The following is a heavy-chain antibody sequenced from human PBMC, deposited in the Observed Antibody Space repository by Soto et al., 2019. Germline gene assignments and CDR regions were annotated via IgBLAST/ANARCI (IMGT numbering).Heavy chain of an antibody. Sequence: PGGSLRLSCAASGFTFSGHGMHWVRQAPGKGLEWVAVISYDGSEKYYGESVKGRFTISRDNSKNTLFLQMNGLRPEDTAVYYCAKENDFGGLGANWGQGTLVTVSS. D-gene: IGHD3-3*01. V-gene: IGHV3-30*18. CDR3: AKENDFGGLGAN. CDR2: ISYDGSEK. CDR1: GFTFSGHG. J-gene: IGHJ4*02.